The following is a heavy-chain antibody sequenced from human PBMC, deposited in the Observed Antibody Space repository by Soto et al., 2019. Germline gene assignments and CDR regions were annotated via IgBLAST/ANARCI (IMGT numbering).Heavy chain of an antibody. D-gene: IGHD6-6*01. CDR2: IVVGSGNT. Sequence: VKVSCKASGFTFTSSAMQWVRQARGQRLEWIGWIVVGSGNTNYAQKFQERVTITRDMSTSTAYMELSSLRSEDTAVYYCAAVSYSSSSPRYYYYMDVWGKGTTVTVSS. V-gene: IGHV1-58*02. J-gene: IGHJ6*03. CDR3: AAVSYSSSSPRYYYYMDV. CDR1: GFTFTSSA.